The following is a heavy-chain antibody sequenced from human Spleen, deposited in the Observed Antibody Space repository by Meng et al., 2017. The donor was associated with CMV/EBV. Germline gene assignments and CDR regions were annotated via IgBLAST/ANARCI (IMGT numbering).Heavy chain of an antibody. V-gene: IGHV1-69*10. J-gene: IGHJ3*02. D-gene: IGHD4/OR15-4a*01. Sequence: KVSCRASGHPFNKYYFPWVRQAPGQGLEWMGGIIPIVDVANYAQQFQGRVTFTADKSTGTAYMQLSSLRSEDTAVYFCARGVPFDIWGQGTMVTVSS. CDR1: GHPFNKYY. CDR2: IIPIVDVA. CDR3: ARGVPFDI.